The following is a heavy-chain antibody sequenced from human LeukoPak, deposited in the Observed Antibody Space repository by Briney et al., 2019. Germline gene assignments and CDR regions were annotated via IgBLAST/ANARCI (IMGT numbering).Heavy chain of an antibody. J-gene: IGHJ3*02. Sequence: ASVKVSCKASGYTFTSYDINWVRQATGQGLEWMGWMNPNSGNTGYAQKFQGRVTMTRNTSISTAYMELSSLRSEDTAVYYCASRRWLQFSDAFDIWGQGTMATVSS. D-gene: IGHD5-24*01. V-gene: IGHV1-8*01. CDR1: GYTFTSYD. CDR3: ASRRWLQFSDAFDI. CDR2: MNPNSGNT.